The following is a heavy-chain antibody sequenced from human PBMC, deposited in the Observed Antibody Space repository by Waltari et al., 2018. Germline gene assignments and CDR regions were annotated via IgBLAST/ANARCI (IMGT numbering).Heavy chain of an antibody. CDR3: ATGSAYYYDT. J-gene: IGHJ5*02. V-gene: IGHV3-64*07. CDR2: ISPSGDTT. D-gene: IGHD3-22*01. Sequence: EVQLVESGGGLVQPGGSLRLSCSASGPAAGNWGMHWVRQAPGEGLELVSAISPSGDTTDYADSVKGRFTISRDNSKNTIYLQMDSLRLEDMAVYYCATGSAYYYDTWGQGILVTVSS. CDR1: GPAAGNWG.